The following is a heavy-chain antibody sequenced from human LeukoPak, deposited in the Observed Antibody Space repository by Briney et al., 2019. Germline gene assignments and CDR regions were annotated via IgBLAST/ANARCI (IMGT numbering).Heavy chain of an antibody. CDR3: ARDGYCSSTSCYGWFDP. Sequence: ASVEVSCHASGSTFPVYYMHWVRQAPGQGVEWMGWLNPNSGGTNYAQKFQGRVTMTRDTSISTAYMELSRLRSDDTAVYYCARDGYCSSTSCYGWFDPWGQGTLVTLSS. D-gene: IGHD2-2*01. V-gene: IGHV1-2*02. J-gene: IGHJ5*02. CDR2: LNPNSGGT. CDR1: GSTFPVYY.